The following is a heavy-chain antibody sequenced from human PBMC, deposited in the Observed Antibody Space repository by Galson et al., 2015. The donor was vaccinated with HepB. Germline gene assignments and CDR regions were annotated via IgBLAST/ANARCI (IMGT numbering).Heavy chain of an antibody. V-gene: IGHV1-2*06. Sequence: SVKVSCKASGYTFTGYYMHWVRQAPGQGLEWMGRINPNSGGTNYAQKFQGRVTMTRDTSISTAYMELSRLRSDDTAVYYCARARGYCSSTSCPGAFDIWGQGTMVAVSS. J-gene: IGHJ3*02. D-gene: IGHD2-2*01. CDR1: GYTFTGYY. CDR3: ARARGYCSSTSCPGAFDI. CDR2: INPNSGGT.